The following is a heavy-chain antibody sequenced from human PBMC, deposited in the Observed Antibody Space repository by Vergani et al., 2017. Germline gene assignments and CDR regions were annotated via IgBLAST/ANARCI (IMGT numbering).Heavy chain of an antibody. CDR3: ARDRGDDLYSSSWHIDY. Sequence: QVQLQQSGPGLVKPSQTLSLTCAISGDSVSSNSAAWNWIRQSPSRGLEWLGRTYYRSKWYNDYAVSVKSRITINPDTSKNQFSLQLNSVTPEDTAVYYCARDRGDDLYSSSWHIDYWGQGTLVTVSS. CDR2: TYYRSKWYN. V-gene: IGHV6-1*01. J-gene: IGHJ4*02. CDR1: GDSVSSNSAA. D-gene: IGHD6-13*01.